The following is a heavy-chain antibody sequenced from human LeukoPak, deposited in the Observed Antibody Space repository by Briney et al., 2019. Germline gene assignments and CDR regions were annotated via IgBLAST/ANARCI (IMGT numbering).Heavy chain of an antibody. D-gene: IGHD2-15*01. J-gene: IGHJ4*02. V-gene: IGHV3-23*01. Sequence: GGSLRLSCTASGFTFSNYAMSWVRQAAGKGLEWVSSINGRGDRTYYADSVKGRFTISRDNSKNTLYLQMNSLRAEDTAVYYCAKATCSGGSCYLFDYWGQGTLVTVSS. CDR2: INGRGDRT. CDR1: GFTFSNYA. CDR3: AKATCSGGSCYLFDY.